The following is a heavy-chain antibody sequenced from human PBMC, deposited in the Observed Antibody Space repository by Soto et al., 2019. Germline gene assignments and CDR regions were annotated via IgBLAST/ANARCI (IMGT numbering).Heavy chain of an antibody. V-gene: IGHV1-69*01. CDR3: ARDLGTTIAGPPRRETYGWLDP. CDR1: GGTFTYYG. Sequence: QVQLVQSGAEEKRPGSSVKLSCKASGGTFTYYGISWVRQAPGQGLEWMGGIIPIIGPATYAQKFQGRLTITADQSTSTAYMELSCLGSDDTALYYCARDLGTTIAGPPRRETYGWLDPWGQGTLVTVSS. J-gene: IGHJ5*02. D-gene: IGHD3-22*01. CDR2: IIPIIGPA.